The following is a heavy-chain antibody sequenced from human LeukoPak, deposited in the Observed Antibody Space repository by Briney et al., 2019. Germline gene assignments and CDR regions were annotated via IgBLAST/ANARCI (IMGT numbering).Heavy chain of an antibody. D-gene: IGHD3-3*01. CDR3: AXXFXXYXXXDY. V-gene: IGHV3-21*01. Sequence: GGSLRLSCAPSGFSFSTYTMNWARQAPGKGLEWVSSISGSGSYTYYADSVKGRFTISRDNAKNSLYLQMTSLRAEDTAIYYCAXXFXXYXXXDYWGXGILVTVSX. J-gene: IGHJ4*02. CDR2: ISGSGSYT. CDR1: GFSFSTYT.